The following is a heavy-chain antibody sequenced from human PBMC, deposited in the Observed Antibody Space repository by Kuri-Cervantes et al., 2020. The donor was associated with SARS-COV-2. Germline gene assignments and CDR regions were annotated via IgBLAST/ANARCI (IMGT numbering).Heavy chain of an antibody. CDR2: IISVFGIE. CDR3: ARDSESGGYSGYDLSY. V-gene: IGHV1-69*13. J-gene: IGHJ4*02. D-gene: IGHD5-12*01. Sequence: SVKVSCKASGGTFSSYAITWVRQAPGQGLEWMGGIISVFGIEDYAQKFQGRVTITADESTSTGYMELTSLRSEDTAVYYCARDSESGGYSGYDLSYWGQGTLVTVSS. CDR1: GGTFSSYA.